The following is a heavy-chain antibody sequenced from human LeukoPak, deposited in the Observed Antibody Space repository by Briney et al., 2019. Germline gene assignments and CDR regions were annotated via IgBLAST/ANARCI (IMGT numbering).Heavy chain of an antibody. J-gene: IGHJ4*02. CDR3: ARHDIVVVPAAAAFAQ. CDR1: GGSISSSSYY. CDR2: IYYSGST. V-gene: IGHV4-39*01. D-gene: IGHD2-2*01. Sequence: SETLSLTCTVSGGSISSSSYYWGWIRQPPGKGLEWIGSIYYSGSTYYNPSLKTRVTISVDTSKNHFSLKLSSVTAADTAVYYCARHDIVVVPAAAAFAQWGEGTLVTVS.